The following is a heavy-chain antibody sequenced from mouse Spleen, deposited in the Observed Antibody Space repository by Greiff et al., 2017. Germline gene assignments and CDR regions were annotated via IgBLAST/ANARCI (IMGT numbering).Heavy chain of an antibody. CDR2: IWRGGST. J-gene: IGHJ4*01. D-gene: IGHD1-1*02. V-gene: IGHV2-5-1*01. CDR1: GFSLTSYG. Sequence: VQLKESGPSLVQPSQSLSITCTVSGFSLTSYGVHWVRQSPGKGLEWLGVIWRGGSTDYNAAFMSRLSITKDNSKSQVFFKMNSLQADDTAIYYCAKNNYDYYAMDYWGQGTSVTVSS. CDR3: AKNNYDYYAMDY.